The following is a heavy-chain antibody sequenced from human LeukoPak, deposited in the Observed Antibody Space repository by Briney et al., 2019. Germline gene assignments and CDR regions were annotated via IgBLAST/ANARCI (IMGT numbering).Heavy chain of an antibody. J-gene: IGHJ4*02. CDR3: TRENGAFSPFGF. Sequence: SETLSLTCGVSGGSITTTNFWSWVRQAPGQGLEWIGEISLSGLTNYNSSLSSRVTISLDRAKNHLSLNLRSVTAAVTAIYYCTRENGAFSPFGFWGQGTVVTVSS. CDR1: GGSITTTNF. D-gene: IGHD2-8*01. CDR2: ISLSGLT. V-gene: IGHV4-4*02.